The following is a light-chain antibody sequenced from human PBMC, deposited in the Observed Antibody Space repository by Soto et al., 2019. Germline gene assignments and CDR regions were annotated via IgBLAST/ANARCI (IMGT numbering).Light chain of an antibody. CDR2: DAS. V-gene: IGKV3-11*01. Sequence: EIVLTQSPATLSLSPGERATLSCRASQSVGSYLAWYQQKPGQAPRLLIYDASNRVTGIPARFSGSGSGTDFTLTISSLEPEDFAVYYCQQRSNWPPTWTFGQGTKVEIK. J-gene: IGKJ1*01. CDR3: QQRSNWPPTWT. CDR1: QSVGSY.